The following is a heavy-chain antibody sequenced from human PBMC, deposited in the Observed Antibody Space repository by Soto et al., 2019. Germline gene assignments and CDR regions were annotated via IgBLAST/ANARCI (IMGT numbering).Heavy chain of an antibody. V-gene: IGHV1-46*01. CDR3: ARVAYYYGSGSYYNNYYYGMDV. CDR2: INPSGGST. J-gene: IGHJ6*02. CDR1: GYNFTSYA. Sequence: GASVKVSCNASGYNFTSYAMHWVRQAPGQRLEWMGWINPSGGSTSYAQKFQGRVTMTRDTSTSTVYMELSSLRSEDTAVYYCARVAYYYGSGSYYNNYYYGMDVWGHGTTVTVSS. D-gene: IGHD3-10*01.